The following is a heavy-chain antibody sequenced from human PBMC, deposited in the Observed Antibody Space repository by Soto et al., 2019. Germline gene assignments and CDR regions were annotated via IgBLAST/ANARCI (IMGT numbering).Heavy chain of an antibody. CDR3: AKDRGPRPDAFDI. Sequence: GGSLRLSCAASGFTFNSYAMNWVRQAPGRGLEWVSGISGSGGVKYYGDSVKGRFAISRDNSKNTLYLQMNSLRAEDTAIYYCAKDRGPRPDAFDIWGQGTLVTVSS. CDR2: ISGSGGVK. D-gene: IGHD3-10*01. J-gene: IGHJ3*02. CDR1: GFTFNSYA. V-gene: IGHV3-23*01.